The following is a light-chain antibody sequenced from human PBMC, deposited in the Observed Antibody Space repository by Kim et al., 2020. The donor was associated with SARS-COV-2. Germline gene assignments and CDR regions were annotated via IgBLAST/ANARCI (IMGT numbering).Light chain of an antibody. J-gene: IGKJ4*01. CDR3: QQRSSWPLT. Sequence: LSPGERAALSCRASQSVRNRLAGYQQKPGQAPRLLIYVSSDRATGTPARFSGSGSGTDFTLTISSLEPEDFAVYYCQQRSSWPLTFGGGTKVDIK. CDR2: VSS. V-gene: IGKV3-11*01. CDR1: QSVRNR.